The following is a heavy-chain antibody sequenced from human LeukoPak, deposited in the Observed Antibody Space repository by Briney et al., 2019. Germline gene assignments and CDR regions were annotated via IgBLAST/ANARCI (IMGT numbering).Heavy chain of an antibody. CDR2: IYYSGST. D-gene: IGHD1-26*01. CDR1: GGSISSYY. V-gene: IGHV4-59*01. J-gene: IGHJ4*02. Sequence: PSETLSLTCTVSGGSISSYYWSWIRQPPGKGLEWIGYIYYSGSTNYNPSPKSRVTISVDTSKNQFSLKLSSVTAADTAVYYCARAVYSGNYHVGESDFWGQGTLVTVSS. CDR3: ARAVYSGNYHVGESDF.